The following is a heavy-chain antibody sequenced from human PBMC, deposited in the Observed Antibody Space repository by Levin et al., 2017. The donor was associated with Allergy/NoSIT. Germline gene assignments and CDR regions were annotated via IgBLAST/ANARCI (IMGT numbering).Heavy chain of an antibody. Sequence: KISCKASGGTFSSYTISWVRQAPGQGLEWMGRIIPILGIANYAQKFQGRVTITADKSTSTAYMELSSLRSEDTAVYYCASTADYTRTFDIWGQGTMVTVSS. J-gene: IGHJ3*02. V-gene: IGHV1-69*02. CDR2: IIPILGIA. CDR3: ASTADYTRTFDI. CDR1: GGTFSSYT. D-gene: IGHD2-2*02.